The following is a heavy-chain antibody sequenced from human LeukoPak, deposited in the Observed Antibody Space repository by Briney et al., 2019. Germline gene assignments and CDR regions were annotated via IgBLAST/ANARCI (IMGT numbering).Heavy chain of an antibody. J-gene: IGHJ4*02. V-gene: IGHV3-23*01. Sequence: PGGSLRLSCAASGFTFSSYAMSWVRQAPGRGLEWVSAISGSGGSTYYADSVKGRLTISRDNSKNTLYLQMNSLRADDTAVYYYAKDSIPYDSSGYASDYWGQGTLVTVSS. CDR1: GFTFSSYA. CDR3: AKDSIPYDSSGYASDY. D-gene: IGHD3-22*01. CDR2: ISGSGGST.